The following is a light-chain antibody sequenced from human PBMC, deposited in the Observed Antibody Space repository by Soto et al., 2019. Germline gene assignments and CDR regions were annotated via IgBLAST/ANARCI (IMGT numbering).Light chain of an antibody. CDR1: HSVNSH. CDR2: GAS. V-gene: IGKV3-15*01. CDR3: QHMRT. Sequence: MMMTQSPATLSVSPGERVTLSCRTSHSVNSHVAWYQQKPGQAPRLLLYGASTRATGIPVRFSGSGFGTEFTLTISSLQSEDFGSYYCQHMRTFGQGTKVEMK. J-gene: IGKJ1*01.